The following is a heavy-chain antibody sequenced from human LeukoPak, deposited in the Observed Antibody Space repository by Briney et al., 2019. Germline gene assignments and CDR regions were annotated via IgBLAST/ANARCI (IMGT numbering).Heavy chain of an antibody. J-gene: IGHJ3*02. V-gene: IGHV4-30-4*08. Sequence: HSETLSLTCSVPGDSTGGNFYWSWIRQHPGRGLDWIGYTHSSGTTFYNPSLKSRVTISVDTSKNQFSLKLSSVTAADTAVYYCARALGGIAAATAYYDSSGYYYVDAFDIWGQGTMVTVSS. CDR2: THSSGTT. D-gene: IGHD3-22*01. CDR1: GDSTGGNFY. CDR3: ARALGGIAAATAYYDSSGYYYVDAFDI.